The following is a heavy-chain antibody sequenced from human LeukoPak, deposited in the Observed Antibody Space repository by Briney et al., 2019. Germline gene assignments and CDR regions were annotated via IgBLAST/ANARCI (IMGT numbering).Heavy chain of an antibody. D-gene: IGHD3-22*01. Sequence: ASVKVSCKASGYTFTSYDINWVRQATGQGLEWMGWMNPNSGNTGYAQKFQGRVTITRNTSISTAYMELSSLRSEDTAVYYCARGRDSSGYVTSEFDPWGQGTLVTVSS. V-gene: IGHV1-8*03. J-gene: IGHJ5*02. CDR1: GYTFTSYD. CDR2: MNPNSGNT. CDR3: ARGRDSSGYVTSEFDP.